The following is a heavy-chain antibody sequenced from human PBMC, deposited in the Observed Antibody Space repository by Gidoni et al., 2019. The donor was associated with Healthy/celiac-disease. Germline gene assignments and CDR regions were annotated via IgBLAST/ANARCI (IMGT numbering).Heavy chain of an antibody. J-gene: IGHJ4*02. V-gene: IGHV4-34*01. D-gene: IGHD6-19*01. Sequence: QVQLQQWGAGLLKPSETLSLTCAVYGVSFSGYYWSWIRQPPGKGLEWIGEINHSGSTNYNPSLKSRVTISVDTSKNQFSLKLSSVTAADTAVYYCARRPGIAVAPVDYWGQGTLVTVSS. CDR1: GVSFSGYY. CDR2: INHSGST. CDR3: ARRPGIAVAPVDY.